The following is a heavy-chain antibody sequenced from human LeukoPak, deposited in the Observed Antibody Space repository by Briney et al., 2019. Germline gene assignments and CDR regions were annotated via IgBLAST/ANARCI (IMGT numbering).Heavy chain of an antibody. Sequence: GGSLRLSCAASGFTFSSYWMSWVRQAPGKGLEWVANIKQDGCEKYYVDSVKGRFTISRDNAKNSLYLQMNSLRAEDTAVYYCARDARYCSGGSCYSGEYYYYYMDVWGKGTTVTISS. D-gene: IGHD2-15*01. J-gene: IGHJ6*03. CDR2: IKQDGCEK. CDR3: ARDARYCSGGSCYSGEYYYYYMDV. V-gene: IGHV3-7*01. CDR1: GFTFSSYW.